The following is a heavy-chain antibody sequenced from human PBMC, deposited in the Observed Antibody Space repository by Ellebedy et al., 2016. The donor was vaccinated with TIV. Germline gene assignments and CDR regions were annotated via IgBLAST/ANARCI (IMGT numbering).Heavy chain of an antibody. Sequence: AASVKVSCKASGYTFTNYYMHWVRQAPGRGLEWMGWISGNGENTNYEQKFQGRVTMTADTSTSTIYMELRSLRSDDTAVYFCARDHGTKSVDYWGQGTLVTVSS. CDR3: ARDHGTKSVDY. J-gene: IGHJ4*02. CDR2: ISGNGENT. V-gene: IGHV1-18*04. CDR1: GYTFTNYY.